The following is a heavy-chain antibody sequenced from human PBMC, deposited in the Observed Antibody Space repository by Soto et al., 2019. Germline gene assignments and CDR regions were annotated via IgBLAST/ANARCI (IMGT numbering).Heavy chain of an antibody. V-gene: IGHV3-21*01. CDR2: ISSSSSYI. CDR1: GFTFSSYS. CDR3: ARGIPRVCSSTSCYVYFDY. Sequence: GGSLRLSCAASGFTFSSYSMNWVRQAPGKGLEWVSSISSSSSYIYYADSVKGRFTISRDNAKNSLYLQMNSLRAEDTAVYYCARGIPRVCSSTSCYVYFDYWGQGTLVTVSS. D-gene: IGHD2-2*01. J-gene: IGHJ4*02.